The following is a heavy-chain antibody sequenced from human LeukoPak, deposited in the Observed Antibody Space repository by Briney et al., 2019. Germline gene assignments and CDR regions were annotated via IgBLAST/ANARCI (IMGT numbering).Heavy chain of an antibody. J-gene: IGHJ4*02. CDR2: IESDGRT. V-gene: IGHV3-74*01. CDR1: GFTLSSHW. CDR3: ARDGRGPDY. Sequence: GGSLRLSCAASGFTLSSHWMHWVRHVPGKGLVSVSRIESDGRTAYADSVKGRFIISRDNAKNTLYLQMNSLRVEDTAVYYCARDGRGPDYWGQGTLVTISS. D-gene: IGHD3/OR15-3a*01.